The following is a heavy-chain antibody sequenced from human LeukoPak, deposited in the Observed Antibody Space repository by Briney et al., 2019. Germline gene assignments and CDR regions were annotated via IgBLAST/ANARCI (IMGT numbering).Heavy chain of an antibody. V-gene: IGHV4-59*08. CDR1: GGSISSYY. D-gene: IGHD6-19*01. Sequence: SETLSLTCTVSGGSISSYYWSWIRQPPGKGLEWIGYIYYSGSTNYNPSLKSRVTISVDTSKNQFSLKLSSVTAADTAVYYCARGQARLSWFDPWGQGTLVTVSS. CDR3: ARGQARLSWFDP. J-gene: IGHJ5*02. CDR2: IYYSGST.